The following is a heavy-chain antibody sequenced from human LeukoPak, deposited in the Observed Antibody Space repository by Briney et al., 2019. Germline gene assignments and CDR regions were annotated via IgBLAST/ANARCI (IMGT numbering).Heavy chain of an antibody. CDR1: GYTFTSYD. J-gene: IGHJ4*02. Sequence: SVKVSCKASGYTFTSYDINWVRQATGQGLEWMGWIIPIFGTANYAQKFQGRVTITADESTSTAYMELSSLRSEDTAVYYCARDSSGFFDYWGQGTLVTVSS. CDR2: IIPIFGTA. CDR3: ARDSSGFFDY. D-gene: IGHD3-22*01. V-gene: IGHV1-69*13.